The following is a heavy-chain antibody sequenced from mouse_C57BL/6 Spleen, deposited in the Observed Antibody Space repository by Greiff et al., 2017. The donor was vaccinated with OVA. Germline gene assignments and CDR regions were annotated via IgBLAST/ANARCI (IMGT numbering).Heavy chain of an antibody. CDR2: IYPRSGNT. D-gene: IGHD1-1*01. Sequence: VKLQESGAELARPGASVKLSCKASGYTFTSYGISWVKQRTGQGLEWIGEIYPRSGNTYYNEKFKGKATLTADKSSSTAYMELRSLTSEDSAVYFCARWRSYYGSSAMDYWGQGTSVTVSS. V-gene: IGHV1-81*01. CDR1: GYTFTSYG. CDR3: ARWRSYYGSSAMDY. J-gene: IGHJ4*01.